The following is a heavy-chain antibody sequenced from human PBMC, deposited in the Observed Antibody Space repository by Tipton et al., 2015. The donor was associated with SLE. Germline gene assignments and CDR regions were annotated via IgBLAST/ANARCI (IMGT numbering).Heavy chain of an antibody. Sequence: TLSLTCTVSGASVSSFCWNWIRQSPGKGLEWIACVCNSVSTNYDPSLKSRVTISADTSKNQISLMLSSVTAADTAVYYCARLSGSEPAVWGQGTTVTVSS. CDR2: VCNSVST. CDR3: ARLSGSEPAV. J-gene: IGHJ6*02. CDR1: GASVSSFC. D-gene: IGHD1-26*01. V-gene: IGHV4-59*08.